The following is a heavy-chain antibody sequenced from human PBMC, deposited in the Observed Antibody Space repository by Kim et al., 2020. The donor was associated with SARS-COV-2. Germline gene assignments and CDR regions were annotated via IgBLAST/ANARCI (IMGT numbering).Heavy chain of an antibody. J-gene: IGHJ6*02. CDR2: ISGSGGST. CDR1: GFTFSSYA. V-gene: IGHV3-23*01. CDR3: AKGGGSLYYYGMDV. Sequence: GGSLRLSCAASGFTFSSYAMSWVRQAPGKGLEWVSAISGSGGSTYYADSVKGRFTISRDNSKNTLYLQMNSLRAEDTAVYYCAKGGGSLYYYGMDVWGQGTTVTVSS. D-gene: IGHD1-26*01.